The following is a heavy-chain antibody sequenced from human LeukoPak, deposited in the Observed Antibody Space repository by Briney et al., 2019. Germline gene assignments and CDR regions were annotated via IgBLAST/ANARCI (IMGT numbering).Heavy chain of an antibody. Sequence: SETLSLTCAVHGGSFSGYYWSWIRQSPGKGLEWIGEINHSGSTNYNPSLKSRVTISVDTSKNQFSLKLTSVTAADTAVYYCARPLGQGSEYGMDVWGQGTTVTVSS. CDR1: GGSFSGYY. CDR2: INHSGST. J-gene: IGHJ6*02. CDR3: ARPLGQGSEYGMDV. V-gene: IGHV4-34*01. D-gene: IGHD6-25*01.